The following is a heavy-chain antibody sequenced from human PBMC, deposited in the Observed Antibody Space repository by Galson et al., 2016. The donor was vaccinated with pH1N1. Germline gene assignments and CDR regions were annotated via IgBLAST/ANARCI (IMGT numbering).Heavy chain of an antibody. CDR1: GFTFSRYW. V-gene: IGHV3-7*03. D-gene: IGHD4-17*01. CDR2: IKQDGSET. J-gene: IGHJ3*02. Sequence: SLRLSCAASGFTFSRYWMSWVRQAPGKGLEWVANIKQDGSETNYVDSVKGRFTVSRDNAKNSLYLQMNSLRGGDTAVYYCARDRGFLSVTTSAFHMWGQGTMVTVSS. CDR3: ARDRGFLSVTTSAFHM.